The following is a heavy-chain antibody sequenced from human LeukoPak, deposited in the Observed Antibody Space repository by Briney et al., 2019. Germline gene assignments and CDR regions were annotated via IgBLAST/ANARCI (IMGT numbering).Heavy chain of an antibody. CDR3: TTAPLGYCSSTSCYPDY. J-gene: IGHJ4*02. CDR1: GFTFSNAW. CDR2: IKSKTDGGTT. V-gene: IGHV3-15*01. Sequence: GGSLRLSCAASGFTFSNAWMSWVRQAPGKGLEWVGRIKSKTDGGTTDYAAPVKGRFTISRDDSKNTLYLQMNSLKTEDTAVYYCTTAPLGYCSSTSCYPDYWGQGTLVTVSS. D-gene: IGHD2-2*01.